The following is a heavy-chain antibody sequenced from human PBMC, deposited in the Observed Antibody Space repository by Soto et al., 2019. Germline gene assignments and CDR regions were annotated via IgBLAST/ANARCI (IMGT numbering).Heavy chain of an antibody. CDR3: ARTTVTTGGMDV. J-gene: IGHJ6*02. Sequence: PSETLSLTCTVYGGSISSGDYYWSWIRQPPGKGLEWIGYIYYSGSTYYNPSLKSRVTISVDTSKNQFSLKLSSVTAADTAVYYCARTTVTTGGMDVWGQGTTVTVSS. V-gene: IGHV4-30-4*01. CDR1: GGSISSGDYY. CDR2: IYYSGST. D-gene: IGHD4-4*01.